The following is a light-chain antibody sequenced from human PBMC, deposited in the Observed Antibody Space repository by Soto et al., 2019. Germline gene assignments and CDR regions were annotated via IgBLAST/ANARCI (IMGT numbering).Light chain of an antibody. J-gene: IGKJ4*01. Sequence: EIVLTQSPATLSLSPGDRATPSCRASQSVGSYLGWYQQRPGQAPRLLIYDASNRATGIPARFSGSGSGTDFTLTISSLEPEDFAGYYCQQRSDWPSTFGGGTKVEIK. CDR2: DAS. CDR1: QSVGSY. CDR3: QQRSDWPST. V-gene: IGKV3-11*01.